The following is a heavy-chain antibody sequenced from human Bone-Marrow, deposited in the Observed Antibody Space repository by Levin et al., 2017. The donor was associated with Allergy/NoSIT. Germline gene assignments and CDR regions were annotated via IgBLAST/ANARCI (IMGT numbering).Heavy chain of an antibody. CDR1: GFTFSSYG. D-gene: IGHD3-10*01. V-gene: IGHV3-30*18. CDR3: AKDHGSITYAFDI. Sequence: GESLKISCAASGFTFSSYGMHWVRQAPGKGLEWVAVISYDGSNKYYADSVKGRFTISRDNSKNTLYLQMNSLRAEDTAVYYCAKDHGSITYAFDIWGQGTMVTVSS. CDR2: ISYDGSNK. J-gene: IGHJ3*02.